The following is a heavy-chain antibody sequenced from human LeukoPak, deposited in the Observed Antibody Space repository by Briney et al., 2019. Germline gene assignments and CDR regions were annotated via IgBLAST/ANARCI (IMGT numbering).Heavy chain of an antibody. D-gene: IGHD3-22*01. CDR1: GDSINSLDL. Sequence: PSGTLSLTCTVSGDSINSLDLWSWVRQHPGKGLEWIGYIYYSGSTYYNPSLKSRVTISVDTSKNQFSLKLSSVTAADTAVYYCARDQDYYDSSGYYPNWFDPWGQGTLVTVSS. J-gene: IGHJ5*02. CDR3: ARDQDYYDSSGYYPNWFDP. V-gene: IGHV4-31*03. CDR2: IYYSGST.